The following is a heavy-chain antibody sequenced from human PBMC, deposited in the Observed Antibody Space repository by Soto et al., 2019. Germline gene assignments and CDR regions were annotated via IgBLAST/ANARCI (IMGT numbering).Heavy chain of an antibody. V-gene: IGHV3-64D*09. D-gene: IGHD3-10*01. Sequence: GGSLRLSCSASGFTFSSSAMHCIRQAPGTGLEYVSAISSNGGSTHSVDAVKGRFTSPRDKSKNRRYLQMSRLKAEDTAVYYCVXTRIAVQELMGDYYGIDVWVEGTTVTGTS. J-gene: IGHJ6*02. CDR2: ISSNGGST. CDR3: VXTRIAVQELMGDYYGIDV. CDR1: GFTFSSSA.